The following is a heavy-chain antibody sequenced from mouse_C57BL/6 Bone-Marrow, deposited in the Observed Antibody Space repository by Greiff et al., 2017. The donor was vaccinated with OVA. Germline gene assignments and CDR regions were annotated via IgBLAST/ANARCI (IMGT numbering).Heavy chain of an antibody. CDR1: GHTFTSYW. J-gene: IGHJ4*01. CDR2: IDPSDSYT. CDR3: ARCPKPLNNAMDY. Sequence: QVQLQQPGAELVMPGASAKPSCKASGHTFTSYWMHWAKQRPGQGLEWIGEIDPSDSYTNYNQKFKGKPTLTVDKSASTAYLQLSSLTSEYSTVYYCARCPKPLNNAMDYWSQGTAVTNTS. V-gene: IGHV1-69*01.